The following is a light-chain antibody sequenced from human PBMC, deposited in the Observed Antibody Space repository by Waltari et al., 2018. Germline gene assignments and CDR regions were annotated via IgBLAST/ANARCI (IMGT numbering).Light chain of an antibody. CDR2: DNN. Sequence: QSVLTQPPSVSAAPGQWVTISCSGSTSTIEDISVSWFQQVPGTAPKLFIYDNNKRPSGIPDRFSASKSGTSATLGITGLQIGDEADYYCGAWDSSLDGYVFGGGTKVTVL. V-gene: IGLV1-51*01. J-gene: IGLJ1*01. CDR3: GAWDSSLDGYV. CDR1: TSTIEDIS.